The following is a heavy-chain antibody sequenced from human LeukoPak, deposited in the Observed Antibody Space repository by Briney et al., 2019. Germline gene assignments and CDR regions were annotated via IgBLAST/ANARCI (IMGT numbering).Heavy chain of an antibody. CDR1: GFTFSSYW. J-gene: IGHJ4*02. CDR2: IKQDGSEK. CDR3: ARDYYDSSGYNY. D-gene: IGHD3-22*01. Sequence: PGGSLRLSYAGPGFTFSSYWMSWVRQAPGKGLEWVANIKQDGSEKYYVDSVKGRFTISRDNAKNSLYLQMNSLRDEDTAVYYCARDYYDSSGYNYWGQGTLVTVSS. V-gene: IGHV3-7*01.